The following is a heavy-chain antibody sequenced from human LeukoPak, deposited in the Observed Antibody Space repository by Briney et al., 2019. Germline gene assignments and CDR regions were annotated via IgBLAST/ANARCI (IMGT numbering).Heavy chain of an antibody. CDR3: ARLRLKYYDFWSGYSQGAFDI. CDR2: INHSGST. Sequence: SETLSLTCAVYGGSFSGYYWSWIRQPPGKGLEWIGVINHSGSTNYNPSLKSRVTISVDTSKNQFSLKLSSVTAADTAVYYCARLRLKYYDFWSGYSQGAFDIWGQGTMVTVSS. CDR1: GGSFSGYY. D-gene: IGHD3-3*01. J-gene: IGHJ3*02. V-gene: IGHV4-34*01.